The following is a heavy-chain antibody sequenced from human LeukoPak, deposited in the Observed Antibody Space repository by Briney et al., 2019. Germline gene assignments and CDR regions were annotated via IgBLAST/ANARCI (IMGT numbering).Heavy chain of an antibody. V-gene: IGHV1-2*02. D-gene: IGHD3-22*01. CDR1: GYTFTGYY. CDR2: INPNSGGT. Sequence: ASVKVSCKASGYTFTGYYMHWVRQAPGLGLEWMGWINPNSGGTNYAQKFQGRVTMTRDTSISTAYMELSRLRSDDTAVYYCAREALGYYDSSGHYDAFDIWGQGTMVTVSS. CDR3: AREALGYYDSSGHYDAFDI. J-gene: IGHJ3*02.